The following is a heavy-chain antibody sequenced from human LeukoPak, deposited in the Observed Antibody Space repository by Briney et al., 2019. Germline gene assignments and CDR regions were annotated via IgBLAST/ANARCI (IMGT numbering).Heavy chain of an antibody. CDR2: ISWNSFTI. CDR3: AKDIGRVDTASTYMDV. CDR1: GFTFDDYA. V-gene: IGHV3-9*01. J-gene: IGHJ6*03. Sequence: GGSLRRSCAASGFTFDDYASHWVRQAPGKGLEWVSGISWNSFTIGYADSVKGRFTISRDNAKNSLYLQMNSLRVEDTALYYCAKDIGRVDTASTYMDVWGKGTTVTISS. D-gene: IGHD5-18*01.